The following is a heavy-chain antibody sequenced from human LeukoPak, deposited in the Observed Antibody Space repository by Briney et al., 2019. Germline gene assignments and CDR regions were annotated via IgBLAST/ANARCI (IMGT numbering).Heavy chain of an antibody. D-gene: IGHD3-3*01. J-gene: IGHJ3*02. CDR1: GGSISSYY. CDR3: ATQYYDFWSGYFAFDI. V-gene: IGHV4-59*01. Sequence: SETLSLTCTVSGGSISSYYWSWIRQPPGKGLEWLGYIYYSGSTNYNPSLKSRVTISVDTSKNQFSLKLSSVTAADTAVYYCATQYYDFWSGYFAFDIWGQGTMVTVSS. CDR2: IYYSGST.